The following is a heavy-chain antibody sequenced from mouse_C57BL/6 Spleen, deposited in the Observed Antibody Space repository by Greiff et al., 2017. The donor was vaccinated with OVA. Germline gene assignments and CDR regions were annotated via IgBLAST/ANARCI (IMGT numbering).Heavy chain of an antibody. J-gene: IGHJ2*01. CDR3: ARRRVDYYGSSPDY. CDR2: TNPNNGGT. V-gene: IGHV1-26*01. CDR1: GYTFTDYY. Sequence: VQLQQSGPELVKPGASVKISCKASGYTFTDYYMNWVKQSHGKSLEWIGDTNPNNGGTSYNQKFKGKATLTVDKSSSTAYMELRSLTSEDSAVYYCARRRVDYYGSSPDYWGQGTTLTVSS. D-gene: IGHD1-1*01.